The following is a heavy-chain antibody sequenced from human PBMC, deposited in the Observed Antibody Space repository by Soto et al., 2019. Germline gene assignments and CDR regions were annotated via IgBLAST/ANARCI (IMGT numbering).Heavy chain of an antibody. V-gene: IGHV3-48*02. Sequence: EVQLVESGGGLVQPGGSLRLSCAASGFTFRTYAMNWVRQVPGKGLEWVSYISSSSSTIYYADSVKGRFSISRDNAKNSLYLQMDSLRDEDTAIYYCVRDRGWTGYDLGYWGQGTLVTVSS. D-gene: IGHD5-12*01. CDR3: VRDRGWTGYDLGY. CDR1: GFTFRTYA. J-gene: IGHJ4*02. CDR2: ISSSSSTI.